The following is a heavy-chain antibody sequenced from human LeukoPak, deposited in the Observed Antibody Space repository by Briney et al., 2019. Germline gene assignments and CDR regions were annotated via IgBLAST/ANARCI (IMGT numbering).Heavy chain of an antibody. J-gene: IGHJ3*02. V-gene: IGHV3-33*06. CDR1: GFTFSSYG. CDR3: AKDLRQYYYDSSGYSNAFDI. CDR2: IWYDGSNK. D-gene: IGHD3-22*01. Sequence: GGSLRLSCAASGFTFSSYGMHWVRQAPGKGLEWVAVIWYDGSNKNYADSVKGRFTISRDNPKNTLYLQMNSLRAEDTAVYYCAKDLRQYYYDSSGYSNAFDIWGQGTMVTVSS.